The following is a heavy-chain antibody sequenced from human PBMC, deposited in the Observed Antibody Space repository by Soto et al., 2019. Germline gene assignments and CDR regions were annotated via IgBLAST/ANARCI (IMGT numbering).Heavy chain of an antibody. Sequence: GGSLRLSCAASGFTFSSYGMHWVRQAPGKGLEWVAVISYDGSNKYYADSVKGRFTISRDNSKNTLYLQMNSLRAEDTAVYYCAKDVGQNAHNYYYGMDVWGQGTTVTVSS. V-gene: IGHV3-30*18. CDR2: ISYDGSNK. CDR3: AKDVGQNAHNYYYGMDV. J-gene: IGHJ6*02. D-gene: IGHD2-2*01. CDR1: GFTFSSYG.